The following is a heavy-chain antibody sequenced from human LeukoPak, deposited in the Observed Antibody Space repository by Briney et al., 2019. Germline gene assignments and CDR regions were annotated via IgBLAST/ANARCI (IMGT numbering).Heavy chain of an antibody. D-gene: IGHD3-3*02. V-gene: IGHV1-2*02. CDR3: ARASPPRRISSRYYFDY. Sequence: ASVKVSCKASGYTFTGYYMHWVRQAPGQGLEWMGWINPNSGGTNYAQKFQGRVTMTRDTSISTAYMEPSRLRSDDTAVYYCARASPPRRISSRYYFDYWGQGTLVTVSS. CDR2: INPNSGGT. CDR1: GYTFTGYY. J-gene: IGHJ4*02.